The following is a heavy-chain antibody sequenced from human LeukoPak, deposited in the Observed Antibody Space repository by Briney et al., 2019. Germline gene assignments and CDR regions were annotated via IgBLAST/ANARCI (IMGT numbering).Heavy chain of an antibody. D-gene: IGHD1-26*01. CDR3: ATSGNYYLEY. CDR2: ITSSSSNI. J-gene: IGHJ4*02. CDR1: GFTFSTYN. Sequence: GGSLRLSCAASGFTFSTYNMNWVRQARGKGLEWVSHITSSSSNIYYADSVKGRFTISRDNAKNALYLQMNSLRDEDTAVYYCATSGNYYLEYWGQGTLVTVSS. V-gene: IGHV3-48*02.